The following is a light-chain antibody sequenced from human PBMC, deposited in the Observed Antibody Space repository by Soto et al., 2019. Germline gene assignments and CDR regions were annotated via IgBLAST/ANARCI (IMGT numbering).Light chain of an antibody. CDR1: QGISIY. CDR3: QQSFSNSPYT. Sequence: DIQMTQSPTSLSASVGDRVTITCRASQGISIYLNWHQQKAGKAPKLLIHAAASLRSGVPSRFSGSGCGTAFNLTISSRQPEDFATYYCQQSFSNSPYTFGPGTKVEIK. CDR2: AAA. V-gene: IGKV1-39*01. J-gene: IGKJ2*01.